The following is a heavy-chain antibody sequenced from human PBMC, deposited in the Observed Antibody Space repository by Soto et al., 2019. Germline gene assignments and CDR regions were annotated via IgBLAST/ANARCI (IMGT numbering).Heavy chain of an antibody. CDR3: GRDAYGTGGIDY. CDR1: GYTFSDYY. Sequence: GASVKVSCKASGYTFSDYYMHWVRQAPGQGLEWVGLINPGGGSTSYAQKFQGRVIMTRDRSTSTVYMELSSLRSEDTAVYYCGRDAYGTGGIDYWGQGSLVTVSS. D-gene: IGHD1-1*01. CDR2: INPGGGST. V-gene: IGHV1-46*01. J-gene: IGHJ4*02.